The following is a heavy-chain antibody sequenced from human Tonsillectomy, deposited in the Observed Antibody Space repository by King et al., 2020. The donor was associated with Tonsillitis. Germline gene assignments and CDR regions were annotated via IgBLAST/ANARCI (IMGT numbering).Heavy chain of an antibody. V-gene: IGHV1-46*01. J-gene: IGHJ6*03. CDR2: INPSGGST. Sequence: QLVQSGAEVKKPGASVKVSCKASGYTFTSYYMHWVRQAPGQGLEWMGIINPSGGSTSYAQKFQGRVTMTRVTSTSTVYMELSSLGSEDTAVYYCARGVVTNYYYMDVWGKGTTVTVSS. CDR1: GYTFTSYY. D-gene: IGHD3-22*01. CDR3: ARGVVTNYYYMDV.